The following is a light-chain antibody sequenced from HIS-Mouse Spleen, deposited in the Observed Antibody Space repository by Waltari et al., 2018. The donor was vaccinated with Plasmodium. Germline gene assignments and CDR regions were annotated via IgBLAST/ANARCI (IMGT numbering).Light chain of an antibody. CDR1: QSISNY. Sequence: DIQMTQSPSSLSASVGDRVTITCRASQSISNYLNWYQQKPGKAPKFLIYAASTLQSGVPSRFSGSGSATDFTLTSSSLQPEDFATYYCQQSYSTWTFGQGTKVEIK. CDR2: AAS. J-gene: IGKJ1*01. V-gene: IGKV1-39*01. CDR3: QQSYSTWT.